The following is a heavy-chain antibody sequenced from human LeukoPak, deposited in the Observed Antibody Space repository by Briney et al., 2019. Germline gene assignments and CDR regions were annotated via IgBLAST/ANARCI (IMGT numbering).Heavy chain of an antibody. J-gene: IGHJ6*03. V-gene: IGHV3-43*02. CDR2: ISGDGGST. Sequence: GGSLRLSXAASGFTFDDYAMYWVRQAPGKGLQWVSLISGDGGSTYYADSVKGRFTISRDNSKDSLYLQMNSLRTEDTALYYCAKGFGLAMVTSKYYYMDVWGKGTTVTVSS. D-gene: IGHD5-18*01. CDR1: GFTFDDYA. CDR3: AKGFGLAMVTSKYYYMDV.